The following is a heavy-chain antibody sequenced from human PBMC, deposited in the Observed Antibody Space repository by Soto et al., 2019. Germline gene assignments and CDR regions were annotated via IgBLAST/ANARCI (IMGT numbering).Heavy chain of an antibody. V-gene: IGHV4-30-2*01. Sequence: SETLSLTCAVSGGSISSGGYSWSWIRQPPGKGLEWIGYIYHSGSTYYNPSLKSRVTISVDRSKNQFSLKLSSVTAADTAVYYCARTVLDYYGSGSYCFFDYWGQGTRVTVSS. CDR2: IYHSGST. CDR3: ARTVLDYYGSGSYCFFDY. D-gene: IGHD3-10*01. CDR1: GGSISSGGYS. J-gene: IGHJ4*02.